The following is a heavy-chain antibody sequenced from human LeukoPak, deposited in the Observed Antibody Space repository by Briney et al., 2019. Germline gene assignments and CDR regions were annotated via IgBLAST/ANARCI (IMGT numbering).Heavy chain of an antibody. CDR3: ARSPTPRWEPEDY. V-gene: IGHV4-39*07. Sequence: PSETLSLTCTVSGGSISSSSYYWGWLRQPPGKGLEGIGSIYYSGSTYYNPSLKSRVTISVDTSKNQFSLKLSSVTAADTAVYYCARSPTPRWEPEDYWGQGTLVTVSS. D-gene: IGHD1-26*01. CDR2: IYYSGST. CDR1: GGSISSSSYY. J-gene: IGHJ4*02.